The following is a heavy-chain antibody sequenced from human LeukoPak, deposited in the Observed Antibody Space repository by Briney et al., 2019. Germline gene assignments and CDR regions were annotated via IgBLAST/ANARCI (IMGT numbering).Heavy chain of an antibody. J-gene: IGHJ1*01. Sequence: PGGSLRLSCVASGFGFNTYGMHWVRQAPGKGLEWVAVIWYDGEKKYYSDSVKGRFTASRDNSKNTVYLQMNSLRAEDTAVYYCARDLMGATHYFQHWGQGTLVTVSS. CDR2: IWYDGEKK. V-gene: IGHV3-33*01. D-gene: IGHD1-26*01. CDR3: ARDLMGATHYFQH. CDR1: GFGFNTYG.